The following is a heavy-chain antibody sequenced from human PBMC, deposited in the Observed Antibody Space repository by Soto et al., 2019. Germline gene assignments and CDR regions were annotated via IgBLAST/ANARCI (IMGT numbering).Heavy chain of an antibody. CDR3: ARQIYDSDTGPNFQYYFDS. J-gene: IGHJ4*02. V-gene: IGHV5-10-1*01. Sequence: GESLKISCKGSGYSFAGYWITWVRQKPGKGLEWMGRIDPSDSQTYYSPSFRGHVTISVTKSIATVFLQWSSLRASDTAMYYCARQIYDSDTGPNFQYYFDSWGQGTPVTVSS. D-gene: IGHD3-22*01. CDR2: IDPSDSQT. CDR1: GYSFAGYW.